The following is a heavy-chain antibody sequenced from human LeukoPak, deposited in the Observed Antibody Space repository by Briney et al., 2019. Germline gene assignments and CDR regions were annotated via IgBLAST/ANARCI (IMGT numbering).Heavy chain of an antibody. J-gene: IGHJ6*03. Sequence: PGGSLRLSCAASGFTFSSYGMHWVRQAPGKGLEWVAFIRYDGSNKYYADSVKGRFTISRDNSKNTLYLHVNSLRPDDTAVYYCAREPRINLYENYMDVWGKGTTVTISS. V-gene: IGHV3-30*02. D-gene: IGHD3-10*01. CDR3: AREPRINLYENYMDV. CDR1: GFTFSSYG. CDR2: IRYDGSNK.